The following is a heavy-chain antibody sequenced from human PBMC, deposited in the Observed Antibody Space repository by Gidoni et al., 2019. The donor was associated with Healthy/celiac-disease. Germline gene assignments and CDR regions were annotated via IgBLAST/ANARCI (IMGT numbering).Heavy chain of an antibody. Sequence: EVQLVPSGAEVKRPGESLKISCKGSGYIFTRDWIGWVRQMPGKGLERMGIFYPGDSSTRYIPSVQGQFTISADKSISTAYLQWSSLKASYTAMYYCARRSSGVDYWGQGTLVTVSS. CDR1: GYIFTRDW. CDR3: ARRSSGVDY. D-gene: IGHD6-25*01. CDR2: FYPGDSST. J-gene: IGHJ4*02. V-gene: IGHV5-51*01.